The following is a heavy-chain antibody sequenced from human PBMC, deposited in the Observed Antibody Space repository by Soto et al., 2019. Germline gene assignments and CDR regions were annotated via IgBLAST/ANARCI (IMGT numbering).Heavy chain of an antibody. CDR1: GFSLSNAKMG. V-gene: IGHV2-26*01. CDR2: IFSNDEK. J-gene: IGHJ5*02. D-gene: IGHD6-19*01. CDR3: VRRRSGWFRFGA. Sequence: QVTLKESGPVLVRPTETLTLTCTVSGFSLSNAKMGVSWIRQPPGKALEWLAHIFSNDEKSYNTSLQNRPTIAEDTSKSQVLLTMTNTDPADTATYYCVRRRSGWFRFGAWGQGTLVTVSS.